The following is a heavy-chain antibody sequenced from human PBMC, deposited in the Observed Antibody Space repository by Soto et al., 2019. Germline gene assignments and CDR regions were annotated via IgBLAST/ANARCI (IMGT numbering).Heavy chain of an antibody. CDR2: ISFDGSFK. D-gene: IGHD4-17*01. CDR1: GFTFSSFG. J-gene: IGHJ3*02. CDR3: AKRQYSGYYEENEAFDI. V-gene: IGHV3-30*18. Sequence: QVQLVESGGGVVQPGRSLTLSCAASGFTFSSFGIHWVRQAPGKGLECVTFISFDGSFKYYADSVKGRFTISRDNSKNKVYLQMNSLRAEDTAVYFCAKRQYSGYYEENEAFDIWGRGTMVTVSS.